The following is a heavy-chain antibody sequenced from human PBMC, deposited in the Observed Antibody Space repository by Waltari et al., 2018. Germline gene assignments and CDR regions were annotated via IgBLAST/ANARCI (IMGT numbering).Heavy chain of an antibody. CDR3: TGSLGYCSGGSCPPYDAFDI. CDR2: IRSKAYGGTT. V-gene: IGHV3-49*04. CDR1: GFTFGDYA. J-gene: IGHJ3*02. D-gene: IGHD2-15*01. Sequence: EVQLVESGGGLVQPGRSLRLSCTASGFTFGDYAMSWVRQAPGKGLEWVGFIRSKAYGGTTEYAASVKGRFTISRDDSKSIAYLQMNSLKTEDTAVYYCTGSLGYCSGGSCPPYDAFDIWGQGTMVTVSS.